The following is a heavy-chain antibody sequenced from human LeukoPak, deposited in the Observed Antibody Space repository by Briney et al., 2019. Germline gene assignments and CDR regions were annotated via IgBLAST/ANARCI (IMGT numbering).Heavy chain of an antibody. CDR3: ARGPVHNWAYYYYYMDV. Sequence: GASVKVSCKASGYTFTGYYMHWVRQAPGQGLEWMGWINPNSGGTNYAQKFQGRVTMTRDTSISTAYMELSRLRSDDTAVYYCARGPVHNWAYYYYYMDVWGKGTTVTISS. CDR1: GYTFTGYY. V-gene: IGHV1-2*02. D-gene: IGHD1-20*01. CDR2: INPNSGGT. J-gene: IGHJ6*03.